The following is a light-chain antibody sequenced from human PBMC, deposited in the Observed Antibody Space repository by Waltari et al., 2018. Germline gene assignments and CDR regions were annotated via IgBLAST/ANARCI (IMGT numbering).Light chain of an antibody. CDR1: QSVLYISNNKKY. CDR3: QHYYSHPWT. J-gene: IGKJ1*01. CDR2: WAS. V-gene: IGKV4-1*01. Sequence: DIVITQVPDSPAVFLGKRAPINCKSSQSVLYISNNKKYLAWYQQKPGKPPKLLIYWASTRESGVPERFSGSVSGTDFTLTISSLQAEDVAVYYCQHYYSHPWTFGQGTKVEIK.